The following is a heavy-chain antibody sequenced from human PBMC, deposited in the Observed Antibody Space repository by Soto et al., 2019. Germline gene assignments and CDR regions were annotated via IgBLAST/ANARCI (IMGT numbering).Heavy chain of an antibody. CDR1: GFTFSSYS. V-gene: IGHV3-21*01. CDR3: ARVHQWLSEPLDY. Sequence: EVQLVESGGGLVKPGGSLRLSCAASGFTFSSYSMNWVRQAPGKGLEWVSSISSSSSYIYYADSVKGRFTISRDNAKNSLYLQMNSLRAEDTAVYYCARVHQWLSEPLDYWGQGTLVTVSS. CDR2: ISSSSSYI. D-gene: IGHD6-19*01. J-gene: IGHJ4*02.